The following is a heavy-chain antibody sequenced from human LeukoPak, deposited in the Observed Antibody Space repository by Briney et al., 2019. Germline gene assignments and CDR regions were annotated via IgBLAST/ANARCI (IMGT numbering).Heavy chain of an antibody. J-gene: IGHJ3*02. Sequence: GGSLRLYCAASGFTFSSYSMNWVRQAPGKGLEWVSSISSSSSYIYYADSVKGRFTISRDNAKNSLYLQMNSLRAEDTAVYYCARDTAYGDGAFDIWGQGTMVTVSS. CDR1: GFTFSSYS. CDR3: ARDTAYGDGAFDI. CDR2: ISSSSSYI. D-gene: IGHD4-17*01. V-gene: IGHV3-21*01.